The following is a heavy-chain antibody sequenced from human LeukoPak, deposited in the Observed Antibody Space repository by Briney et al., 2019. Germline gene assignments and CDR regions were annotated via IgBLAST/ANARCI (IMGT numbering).Heavy chain of an antibody. V-gene: IGHV3-21*01. CDR2: ISSSSSYI. Sequence: KTGGSLRLSCAASGFTFSSYAMSWVRQAPGKGLEWVSSISSSSSYIYYADSVKGRFTISRDNAKNSLYLQMNSLRAEDTAVYYCVRSVSGRYDFNFDYWGQGTLVTVSS. CDR1: GFTFSSYA. D-gene: IGHD3-3*01. J-gene: IGHJ4*02. CDR3: VRSVSGRYDFNFDY.